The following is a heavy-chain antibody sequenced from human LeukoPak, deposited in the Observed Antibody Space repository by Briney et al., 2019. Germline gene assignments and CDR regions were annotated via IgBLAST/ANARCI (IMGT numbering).Heavy chain of an antibody. CDR1: GFTFSNYL. CDR3: ARAPGGTCSFDM. CDR2: VKTDGSST. D-gene: IGHD1-1*01. J-gene: IGHJ3*02. Sequence: GGSLRLSCAASGFTFSNYLMHWVRQAPGQGLVWVSRVKTDGSSTTYADSVKGRFTISRDNAKNTLYLQMNSLRAEDTAVYYCARAPGGTCSFDMWGQGTMVTVSS. V-gene: IGHV3-74*01.